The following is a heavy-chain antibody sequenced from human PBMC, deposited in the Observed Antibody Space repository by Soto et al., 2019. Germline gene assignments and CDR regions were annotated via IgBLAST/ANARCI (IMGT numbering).Heavy chain of an antibody. CDR3: ARHNYGSGSTYFDY. CDR1: GGSINSGGYS. D-gene: IGHD3-10*01. J-gene: IGHJ4*02. V-gene: IGHV4-30-2*01. Sequence: SETLSLTCTVSGGSINSGGYSWTWIRQPPGKGLEWIGFIYHTGTTYYNPSLKSRVTISVDRSKNQFSLKLNSVTAADTAVYYCARHNYGSGSTYFDYWGQGTLVTVSS. CDR2: IYHTGTT.